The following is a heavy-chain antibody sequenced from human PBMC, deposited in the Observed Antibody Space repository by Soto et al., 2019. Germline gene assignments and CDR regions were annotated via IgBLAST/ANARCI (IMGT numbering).Heavy chain of an antibody. CDR2: IYYSGST. J-gene: IGHJ6*02. CDR1: GGSISSSSYY. D-gene: IGHD5-18*01. Sequence: SETLSLTCTVSGGSISSSSYYWGWIRQPPGKGLEWIGSIYYSGSTYYNPSLKSRVTISVDTSKNQFSLKLSSVTAADTAVYYCARHRGGYSYGPYGMDVWGQGTTVT. V-gene: IGHV4-39*01. CDR3: ARHRGGYSYGPYGMDV.